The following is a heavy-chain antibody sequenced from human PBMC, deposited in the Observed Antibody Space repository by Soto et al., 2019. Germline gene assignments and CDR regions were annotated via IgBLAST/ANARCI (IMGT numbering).Heavy chain of an antibody. CDR3: AKRAWGSFYFDY. Sequence: GGSLRLSCAASGFTFSSYAMSWVRQAPGKGLEWVSVISGSGDSTYYADSVKGRFTISRDNSKNTLYLQMNSLRAEDTALYYCAKRAWGSFYFDYWGQGTLVTVSS. CDR1: GFTFSSYA. V-gene: IGHV3-23*01. CDR2: ISGSGDST. D-gene: IGHD7-27*01. J-gene: IGHJ4*02.